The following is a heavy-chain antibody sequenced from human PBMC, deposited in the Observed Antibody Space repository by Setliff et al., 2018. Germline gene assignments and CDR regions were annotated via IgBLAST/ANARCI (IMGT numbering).Heavy chain of an antibody. J-gene: IGHJ6*03. D-gene: IGHD3-16*01. CDR2: INTNTGNP. V-gene: IGHV7-4-1*02. CDR3: ARANRFGTALYKGYYYLDV. CDR1: GYTFTNYG. Sequence: ASVKVSCKASGYTFTNYGITWVRQAPGQGLEWMGWINTNTGNPSYAQDFTGRFVFSLDTSVSTAYLQISGLKAEDSAVYYCARANRFGTALYKGYYYLDVWGKGTTVTVSS.